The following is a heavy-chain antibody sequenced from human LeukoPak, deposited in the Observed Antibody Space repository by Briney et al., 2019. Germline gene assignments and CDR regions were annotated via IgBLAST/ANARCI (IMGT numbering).Heavy chain of an antibody. CDR1: GYTFTGYY. CDR3: ARADLWNWFDP. CDR2: INPSGGST. Sequence: ASVKVSCKASGYTFTGYYMHWVRQAPGQGLEWMGIINPSGGSTTYAQKFQGRVTMTRDTSTSTVYMELSSLRSEDTAVYYCARADLWNWFDPWGQGTLVTVSS. D-gene: IGHD3-3*01. J-gene: IGHJ5*02. V-gene: IGHV1-46*01.